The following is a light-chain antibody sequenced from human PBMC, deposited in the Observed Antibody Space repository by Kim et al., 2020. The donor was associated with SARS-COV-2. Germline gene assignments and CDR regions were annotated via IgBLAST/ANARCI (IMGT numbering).Light chain of an antibody. CDR2: QDS. J-gene: IGLJ2*01. CDR3: QAWDTGTHVV. V-gene: IGLV3-1*01. CDR1: KLGDKY. Sequence: VPPGQTASITCSGDKLGDKYACWYQQKPGQSPVLVIYQDSKRPSGIPERFSGSNSGNTATLTISGTQAMDEADYYCQAWDTGTHVVFGGGTQLTVL.